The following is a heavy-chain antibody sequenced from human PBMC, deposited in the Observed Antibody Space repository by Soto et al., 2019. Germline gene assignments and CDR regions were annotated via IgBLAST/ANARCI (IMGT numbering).Heavy chain of an antibody. Sequence: PGGSLRLSCAASGFIFSNTWINWVRQAPGKGLEWVGRIKTKIEGGTTNYAAPVKGRLTVSGDDSKNTVYLHMNSLRTEDTAVYYCTADIPNISANYGMDVWGQGTTVTVSS. J-gene: IGHJ6*02. CDR1: GFIFSNTW. CDR3: TADIPNISANYGMDV. CDR2: IKTKIEGGTT. D-gene: IGHD6-25*01. V-gene: IGHV3-15*07.